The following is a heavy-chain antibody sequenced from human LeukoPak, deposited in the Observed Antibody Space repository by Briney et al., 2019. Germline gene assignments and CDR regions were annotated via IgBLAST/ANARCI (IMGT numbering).Heavy chain of an antibody. CDR1: GFTFKSHG. J-gene: IGHJ4*02. CDR3: VKERYCSGGSCYSSHDLY. V-gene: IGHV3-23*01. CDR2: ISGSGHFT. Sequence: GGSLRLSCEASGFTFKSHGMSWVRQAPGKGLEWVSGISGSGHFTDYADSVKGRFTISRDNSKNTLNLQMNSLRAEDTAVYYCVKERYCSGGSCYSSHDLYWGPGTLVTVSS. D-gene: IGHD2-15*01.